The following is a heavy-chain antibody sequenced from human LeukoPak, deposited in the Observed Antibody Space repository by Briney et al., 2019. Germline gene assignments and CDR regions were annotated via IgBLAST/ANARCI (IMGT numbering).Heavy chain of an antibody. CDR3: ARDGSLVRPGYCSSTNCYGFDY. Sequence: GGSLRPSCAASGFTFSSYSMNWVRQAPGKGLEWVSSISVSSSYIYYAGSVKGRFTISRDNAKNSLYLQMNSLRAEDTAVYYCARDGSLVRPGYCSSTNCYGFDYWGQGTLVTVSS. CDR1: GFTFSSYS. V-gene: IGHV3-21*01. J-gene: IGHJ4*02. CDR2: ISVSSSYI. D-gene: IGHD2-2*01.